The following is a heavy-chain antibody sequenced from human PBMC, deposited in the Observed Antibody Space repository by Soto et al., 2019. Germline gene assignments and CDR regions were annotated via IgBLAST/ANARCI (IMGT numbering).Heavy chain of an antibody. CDR2: ISAYNGNT. CDR1: GYTFTSYG. Sequence: ASVKVSCKASGYTFTSYGISWVRQAPGQGLEWMGWISAYNGNTNYAQKLQGRVTMTTDTSTSTAYMELRSLRSDDTAVYYCASSPRSYDFWSGYYAHFADWGQGTLVTVSS. D-gene: IGHD3-3*01. J-gene: IGHJ4*02. V-gene: IGHV1-18*01. CDR3: ASSPRSYDFWSGYYAHFAD.